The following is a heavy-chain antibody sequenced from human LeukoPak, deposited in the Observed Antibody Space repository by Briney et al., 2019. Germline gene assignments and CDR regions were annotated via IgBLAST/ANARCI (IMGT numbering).Heavy chain of an antibody. V-gene: IGHV3-23*01. CDR1: GFTFNNYA. D-gene: IGHD3-22*01. J-gene: IGHJ4*02. CDR3: ARARYYYDSSGYYFDY. CDR2: ISGSGGNT. Sequence: GGSLRLSCAASGFTFNNYAMNWVRQAPGKGLEWVSSISGSGGNTYYADSVKGRFTISRDNSKNTLYLQMNSLRTEDTAVYYCARARYYYDSSGYYFDYWGQGTLVTVSS.